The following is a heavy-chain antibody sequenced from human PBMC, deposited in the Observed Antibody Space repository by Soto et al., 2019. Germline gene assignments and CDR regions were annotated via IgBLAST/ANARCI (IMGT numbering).Heavy chain of an antibody. D-gene: IGHD5-12*01. CDR2: IIPIFGTA. CDR3: ARDGGSWREMATIPDDAFDI. CDR1: GGTFSSYA. V-gene: IGHV1-69*13. J-gene: IGHJ3*02. Sequence: GASVKVSCKVSGGTFSSYAISWVRQAPGQGLEWMGGIIPIFGTANYAQKFQGRVTITADESTSTAYMELSSLRSEDTAVYYCARDGGSWREMATIPDDAFDIWGQGTMVTVSS.